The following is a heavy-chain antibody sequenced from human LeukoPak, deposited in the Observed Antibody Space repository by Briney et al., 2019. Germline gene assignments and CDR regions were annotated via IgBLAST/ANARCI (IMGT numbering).Heavy chain of an antibody. CDR3: ARDDGGLFDY. Sequence: GGSLRLSCAASGFTFDDYGMSWVRQAPGKGLEWVSGINWNGGSTGYADSVKGRFTISRDNAKNSMYLQMNSLRPEDTALYYCARDDGGLFDYWGQGTLVTVSS. D-gene: IGHD3-10*01. V-gene: IGHV3-20*04. CDR1: GFTFDDYG. CDR2: INWNGGST. J-gene: IGHJ4*02.